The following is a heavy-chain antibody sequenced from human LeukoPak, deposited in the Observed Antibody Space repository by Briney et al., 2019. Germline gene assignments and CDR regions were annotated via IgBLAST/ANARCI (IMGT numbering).Heavy chain of an antibody. CDR3: AGEGRLTGDAFDI. CDR2: IYTSGST. J-gene: IGHJ3*02. D-gene: IGHD7-27*01. V-gene: IGHV4-4*07. CDR1: GGSFSGYY. Sequence: SETLSLTCAVYGGSFSGYYWSWIRQPAGKGLEWIGRIYTSGSTNYNPSLKSRVTISVDTSKNQFSLKLSSVTAADTAVYYCAGEGRLTGDAFDIWGQGTMVTVSS.